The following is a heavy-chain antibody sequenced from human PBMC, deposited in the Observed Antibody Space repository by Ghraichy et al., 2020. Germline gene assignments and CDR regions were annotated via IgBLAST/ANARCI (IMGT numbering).Heavy chain of an antibody. CDR2: INPSGGST. CDR1: GYTFTSYY. D-gene: IGHD1-26*01. CDR3: ARAVTDASGSYRYYYGMDV. V-gene: IGHV1-46*01. Sequence: ASVKVSCKASGYTFTSYYMHWVRQAPGQGLEWMGIINPSGGSTSYAQKFQGRVTMTRDTSTSTVYMELSSLRSEDTAVYYCARAVTDASGSYRYYYGMDVWGQGTTVTVSS. J-gene: IGHJ6*02.